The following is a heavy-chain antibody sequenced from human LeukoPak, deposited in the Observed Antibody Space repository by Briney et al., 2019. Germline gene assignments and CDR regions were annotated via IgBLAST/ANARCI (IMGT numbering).Heavy chain of an antibody. D-gene: IGHD3-3*01. V-gene: IGHV3-30-3*01. J-gene: IGHJ6*02. CDR3: ARGRADFWSGYGMDV. CDR2: ISYDGSNK. Sequence: GGSLRPSCAASGFTFSSYAMHWVRQAPGKGLEWVAVISYDGSNKYYADSVKGRFIISRDNSKNTLYLQMNSLRAEDTAVYYCARGRADFWSGYGMDVWGQGTTVTVSS. CDR1: GFTFSSYA.